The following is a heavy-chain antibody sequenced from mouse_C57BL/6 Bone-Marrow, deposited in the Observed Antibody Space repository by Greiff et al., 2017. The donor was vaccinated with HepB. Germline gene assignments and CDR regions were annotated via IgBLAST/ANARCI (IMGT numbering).Heavy chain of an antibody. J-gene: IGHJ2*01. D-gene: IGHD1-1*01. CDR1: GFTFSSYA. V-gene: IGHV5-4*03. Sequence: EVMLVESGGGLVKPGGSLKLSCAASGFTFSSYAMSWVRQTPEKRLEWVATISDGGSYTYYPDNVKGRFTISRDNAKNNLYLQMSHLKSEDTAMYYCASHYYGSPDYWGQGTTLTVSS. CDR3: ASHYYGSPDY. CDR2: ISDGGSYT.